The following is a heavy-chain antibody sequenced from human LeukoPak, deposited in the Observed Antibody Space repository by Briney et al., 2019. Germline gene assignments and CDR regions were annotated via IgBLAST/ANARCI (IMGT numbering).Heavy chain of an antibody. V-gene: IGHV1-2*02. Sequence: GASVKVSCKASEYTFTGYYMHWVRQAPGQGLEWMGWINPNSGGTNYAQKFRGRVTMTRDTSISTAYMELSRLRSDDTAVYYCARVLRSSPGFDPWGQGTLVTVSS. J-gene: IGHJ5*02. CDR2: INPNSGGT. CDR1: EYTFTGYY. D-gene: IGHD3-3*01. CDR3: ARVLRSSPGFDP.